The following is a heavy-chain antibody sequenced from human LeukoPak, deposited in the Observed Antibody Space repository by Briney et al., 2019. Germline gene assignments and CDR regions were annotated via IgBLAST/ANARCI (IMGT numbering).Heavy chain of an antibody. J-gene: IGHJ4*02. CDR3: VRLRGNSDSSGYFYYYDN. V-gene: IGHV3-21*01. Sequence: GPSLRLSCAAAGFFFSSYSFNWVRQAPGKGLEWVLSVNTVSSYIYYADSVRGRFTISRDNAKNSVLLQMNSLRAEDMAMYYCVRLRGNSDSSGYFYYYDNCSQGTLVTVSS. CDR2: VNTVSSYI. CDR1: GFFFSSYS. D-gene: IGHD3-22*01.